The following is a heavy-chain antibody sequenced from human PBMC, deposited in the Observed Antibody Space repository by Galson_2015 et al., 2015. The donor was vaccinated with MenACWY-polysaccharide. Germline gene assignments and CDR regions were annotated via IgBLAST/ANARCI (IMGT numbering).Heavy chain of an antibody. CDR3: ARNGRGDDRFYYYGMDV. J-gene: IGHJ6*02. V-gene: IGHV1-2*02. Sequence: SVKVSCKASGYTFTGYYMHWVRQAPGQGLEWMGWINPNSGGTNYAQKFQGRVTMTRDTSISTAYMELSRLRSDDTAVYYCARNGRGDDRFYYYGMDVWGQGTTVTVSS. CDR2: INPNSGGT. D-gene: IGHD7-27*01. CDR1: GYTFTGYY.